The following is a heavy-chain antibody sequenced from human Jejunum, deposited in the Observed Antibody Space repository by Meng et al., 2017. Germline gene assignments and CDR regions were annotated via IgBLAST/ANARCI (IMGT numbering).Heavy chain of an antibody. CDR1: GFTFSNYW. CDR3: ARDLTPYDSSGYYYHHPDY. D-gene: IGHD3-22*01. CDR2: ISGDGSST. V-gene: IGHV3-74*01. Sequence: GESLKISCAASGFTFSNYWMHWVRQAPGTGLLWVSRISGDGSSTSYADSVKGRFTISTDHAKYMLYLQMNSLSAEDTSVCYCARDLTPYDSSGYYYHHPDYWGQETLVTVSS. J-gene: IGHJ4*02.